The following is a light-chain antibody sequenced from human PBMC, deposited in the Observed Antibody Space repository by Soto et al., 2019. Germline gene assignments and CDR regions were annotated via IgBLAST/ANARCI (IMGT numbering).Light chain of an antibody. CDR3: MQALQTPLT. J-gene: IGKJ4*01. Sequence: DIVMTQSPLSLPFTPGEPSSISCRSSQSLLHSNGFNYVDWYLQKPGQSPQLLIPLGSNRASGVPDRFSVSGSGTEFTLDINRVEAEDVGLYVYMQALQTPLTFGGGTNVEIK. CDR2: LGS. CDR1: QSLLHSNGFNY. V-gene: IGKV2-28*01.